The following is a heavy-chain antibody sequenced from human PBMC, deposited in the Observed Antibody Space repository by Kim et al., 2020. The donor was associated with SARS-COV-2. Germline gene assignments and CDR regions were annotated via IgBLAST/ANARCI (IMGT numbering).Heavy chain of an antibody. D-gene: IGHD1-26*01. CDR1: GFTFDDYA. CDR3: TKGGGDVGADYFDS. CDR2: ISGGGENT. V-gene: IGHV3-43*02. Sequence: GGSLRLSCAASGFTFDDYAMHWVRQVPGKGLEWVSLISGGGENTYYTESVQGRFTISSDTSKSVLYLQMTSLRSEDTAFYYCTKGGGDVGADYFDSWGQG. J-gene: IGHJ4*02.